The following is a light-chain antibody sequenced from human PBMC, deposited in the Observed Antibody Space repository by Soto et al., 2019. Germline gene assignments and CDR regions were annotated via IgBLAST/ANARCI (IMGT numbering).Light chain of an antibody. CDR3: SSYAGTYIV. CDR1: SSDVGGYDY. V-gene: IGLV2-8*01. J-gene: IGLJ1*01. Sequence: QSALTQPPSASGSPGQSVAISCTGTSSDVGGYDYVSWYQQHPGKAPKLMIYDVSKRPSGVPDRFSGSKSGNTASLTVSGLQAEDEDDYYCSSYAGTYIVFGTGTKLTVL. CDR2: DVS.